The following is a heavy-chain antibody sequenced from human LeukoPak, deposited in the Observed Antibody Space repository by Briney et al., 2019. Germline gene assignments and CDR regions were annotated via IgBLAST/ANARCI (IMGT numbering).Heavy chain of an antibody. Sequence: EASVKVSCKASGYTFTGYYMHWVRQAPGQGLEWMGWINPNSGGTNYAQKFQGRVTMTRDTSISTAYMELSRLRSDDTAVYYCATGVGMVRGVIITEGFDYWGQGTLVTVSS. CDR1: GYTFTGYY. CDR2: INPNSGGT. J-gene: IGHJ4*02. CDR3: ATGVGMVRGVIITEGFDY. D-gene: IGHD3-10*01. V-gene: IGHV1-2*02.